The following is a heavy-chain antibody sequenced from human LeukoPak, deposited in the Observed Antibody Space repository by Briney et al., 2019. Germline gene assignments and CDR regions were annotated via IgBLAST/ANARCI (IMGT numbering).Heavy chain of an antibody. CDR2: IGGSGGGT. V-gene: IGHV3-23*01. J-gene: IGHJ4*02. Sequence: GGSLRLSCAVSGITLSNYGMSWVRQAPGKGLEWVAGIGGSGGGTNYADSVEGRFTISRDNSKNTLYLQMNSLRAEDTAVYFCAKRGVVIRVILVGFHKEAYYFDSWGQGALVTVSS. D-gene: IGHD3-22*01. CDR1: GITLSNYG. CDR3: AKRGVVIRVILVGFHKEAYYFDS.